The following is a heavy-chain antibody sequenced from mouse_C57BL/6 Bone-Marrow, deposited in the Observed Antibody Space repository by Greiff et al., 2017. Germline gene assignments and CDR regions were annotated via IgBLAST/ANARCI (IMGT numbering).Heavy chain of an antibody. Sequence: QVQLKQPGAELVKPGASVKLSCKASGYTFTSYWMHWVKQRPGQGLEWIGMIHPNSGSTNYNEKFKSKATLTVDKSSSTAYMQLSSLTSEDSAVYYCARRGWDGYYFDYWGQGTTLTVSS. CDR2: IHPNSGST. CDR1: GYTFTSYW. CDR3: ARRGWDGYYFDY. V-gene: IGHV1-64*01. J-gene: IGHJ2*01. D-gene: IGHD4-1*01.